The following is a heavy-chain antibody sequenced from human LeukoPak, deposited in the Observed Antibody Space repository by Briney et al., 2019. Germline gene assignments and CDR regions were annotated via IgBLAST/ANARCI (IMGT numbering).Heavy chain of an antibody. CDR1: GGSISSSRYY. CDR3: ARERGDMVRVFDY. Sequence: SETLSLTCSVSGGSISSSRYYWGWIRQPPGKGLEWIGRIYTTGSTNYSPSLKSRVSMSMDTSKNQFSLNLNSVTAADTAVYYCARERGDMVRVFDYWGQGTLVTVSS. J-gene: IGHJ4*02. CDR2: IYTTGST. D-gene: IGHD3-10*01. V-gene: IGHV4-39*07.